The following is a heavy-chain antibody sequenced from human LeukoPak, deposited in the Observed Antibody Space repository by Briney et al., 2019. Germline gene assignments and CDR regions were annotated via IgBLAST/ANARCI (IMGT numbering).Heavy chain of an antibody. V-gene: IGHV3-23*01. CDR3: ATTGNFYDMDV. D-gene: IGHD1-1*01. J-gene: IGHJ6*03. CDR2: ITDNGRT. Sequence: GGSLRLSCAVSGITLSNYGMSWVRQAPGKGLDWVAGITDNGRTTYADSVKGRFTISRDNPKNTLYLQMNSLRAEDTAVYFCATTGNFYDMDVWGKGTTVTVSS. CDR1: GITLSNYG.